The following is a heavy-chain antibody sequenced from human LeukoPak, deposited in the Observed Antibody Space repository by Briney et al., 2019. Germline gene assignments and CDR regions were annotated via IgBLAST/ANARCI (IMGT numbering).Heavy chain of an antibody. J-gene: IGHJ4*02. D-gene: IGHD2-2*01. CDR3: ARGWGYCSSTSCYLFDY. CDR2: ISSSSSYI. Sequence: PGGSLRLSCAASGFTFSSYSMNWVRQAPGKGPEWVSSISSSSSYIYYADSVKGRFTISRDNAKNSLYLQMDSLRAEDTAVYYCARGWGYCSSTSCYLFDYWGQGTLVTVSS. CDR1: GFTFSSYS. V-gene: IGHV3-21*01.